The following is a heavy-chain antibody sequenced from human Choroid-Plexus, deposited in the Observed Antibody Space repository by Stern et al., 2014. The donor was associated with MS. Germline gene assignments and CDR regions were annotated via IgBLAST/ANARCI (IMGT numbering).Heavy chain of an antibody. CDR1: GFTLGSWA. V-gene: IGHV3-30*18. Sequence: VQPGESGGGVVQPGRPLRLSCVASGFTLGSWAMHWVRQATGKGLEWVAVVSYDGCNKYYADSLKGRFTISRYNSQNTLYMQMSSLRPEDTAVYYCAKDRQYLTYFFDHWGQGSLVTVSS. CDR3: AKDRQYLTYFFDH. D-gene: IGHD2/OR15-2a*01. CDR2: VSYDGCNK. J-gene: IGHJ5*02.